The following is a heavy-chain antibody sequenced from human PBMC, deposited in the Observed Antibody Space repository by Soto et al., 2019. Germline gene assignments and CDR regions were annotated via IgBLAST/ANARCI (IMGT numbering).Heavy chain of an antibody. CDR3: ARLTSQNWFES. V-gene: IGHV1-18*01. Sequence: ASVKVSCKASGYTFVNYGISWVRQAPGQGLEWVGWITTSNGKTHYAQNLQDRVTMTTDTLTSTAYMELRSLRSDDTALYYCARLTSQNWFESWGQGTLVTVSS. CDR2: ITTSNGKT. J-gene: IGHJ5*01. CDR1: GYTFVNYG.